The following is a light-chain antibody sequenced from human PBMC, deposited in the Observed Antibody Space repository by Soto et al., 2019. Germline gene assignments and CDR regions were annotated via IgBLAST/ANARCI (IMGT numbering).Light chain of an antibody. V-gene: IGLV1-47*01. Sequence: QSVLTQPPSVSAAPGQKVTISCSGSSSNIGNNYVSWYQQLPGTAPKLLIQRNNERPSGVPDRFSGSKSGTSVSLAISGLRSDDEATYYCAAWDDTLDAQVFGGGTQLTVL. CDR3: AAWDDTLDAQV. CDR2: RNN. CDR1: SSNIGNNY. J-gene: IGLJ3*02.